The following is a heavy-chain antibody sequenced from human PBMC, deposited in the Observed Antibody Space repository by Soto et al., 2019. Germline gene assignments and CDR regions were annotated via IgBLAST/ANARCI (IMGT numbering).Heavy chain of an antibody. Sequence: QLQLQESGSGLVKPSQTLSLTCAVSGGSIRSGGYSWSWIRQPPGKGLEWIGYIYHSGSTYYNPSLKSRVTISVDRSKNQFSLKLSSVTAADTAVYYCASVEMATIGAFDPWGKGTLVTVSS. V-gene: IGHV4-30-2*01. D-gene: IGHD5-12*01. CDR2: IYHSGST. J-gene: IGHJ5*02. CDR1: GGSIRSGGYS. CDR3: ASVEMATIGAFDP.